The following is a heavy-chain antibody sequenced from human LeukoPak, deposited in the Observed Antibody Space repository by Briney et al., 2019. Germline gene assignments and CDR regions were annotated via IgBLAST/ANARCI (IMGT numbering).Heavy chain of an antibody. CDR1: GGSISSGSYY. D-gene: IGHD3-16*02. CDR3: ARRPYYDYVWGSYRTYYFDY. CDR2: IYTSGST. Sequence: SQTLSLTCTVSGGSISSGSYYWSWIRQPAGKGLEWIGRIYTSGSTNYNPSLKSRVTISVDTSKNQFSLRLSSVTAADTAVHYCARRPYYDYVWGSYRTYYFDYWGQGTLVTVSS. J-gene: IGHJ4*02. V-gene: IGHV4-61*02.